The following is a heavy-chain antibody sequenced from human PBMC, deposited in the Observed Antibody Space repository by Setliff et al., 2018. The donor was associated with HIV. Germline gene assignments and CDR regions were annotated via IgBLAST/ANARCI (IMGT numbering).Heavy chain of an antibody. Sequence: GASVKVSCKASGATFSNSALTWVRQAPGQGLEWMGGSIPLFKTVNYAQKFQGRLTISTDELMTTAYMEMSSLKSEDTAVYYCASGSGYCTKGDCYIGVHGTPDKYYFDSWGQGTLVTVSS. D-gene: IGHD2-8*01. CDR2: SIPLFKTV. J-gene: IGHJ4*02. CDR1: GATFSNSA. V-gene: IGHV1-69*05. CDR3: ASGSGYCTKGDCYIGVHGTPDKYYFDS.